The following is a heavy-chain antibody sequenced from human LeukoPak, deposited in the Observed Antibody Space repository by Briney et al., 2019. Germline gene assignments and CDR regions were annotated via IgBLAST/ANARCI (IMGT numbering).Heavy chain of an antibody. V-gene: IGHV3-53*01. Sequence: PGGSLRLSCAASGFTVSSNYMSWVRQAPGKGLEWVSVIYSGGSTYYADSVKGRFTISRDNSKNTLYLQMNSLRAEDTAVYYCARHSSGANWSDPWGQGTLVTVSS. CDR1: GFTVSSNY. J-gene: IGHJ5*02. CDR2: IYSGGST. CDR3: ARHSSGANWSDP. D-gene: IGHD6-19*01.